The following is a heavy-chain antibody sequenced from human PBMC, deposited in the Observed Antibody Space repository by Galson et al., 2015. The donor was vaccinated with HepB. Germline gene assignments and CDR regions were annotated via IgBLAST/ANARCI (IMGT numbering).Heavy chain of an antibody. CDR1: GYDFTDNS. V-gene: IGHV1-69-2*01. J-gene: IGHJ4*02. CDR2: VDPGDGET. D-gene: IGHD6-19*01. Sequence: VKVSCKVSGYDFTDNSLHWVQQAPGKGLEWMGLVDPGDGETTYAEKFQGRVTITADTSIDTAYMELSSLKSEDTALYYCVTYTSGWQSSDYWGQGTLVTVFS. CDR3: VTYTSGWQSSDY.